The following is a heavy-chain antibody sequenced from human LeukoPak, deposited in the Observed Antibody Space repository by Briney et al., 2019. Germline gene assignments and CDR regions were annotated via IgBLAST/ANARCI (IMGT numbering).Heavy chain of an antibody. CDR3: AREGGLYYYDNSGPHGAFDI. CDR2: INAGNGNT. Sequence: ASVKVSCKASGYTFTSYAMHWVRQAPGQRLEWMGWINAGNGNTKYSQKFQGRVTITRDTSASTAYMELSSLRSEDTAVYYCAREGGLYYYDNSGPHGAFDIWGLGTMVTVSS. CDR1: GYTFTSYA. V-gene: IGHV1-3*01. D-gene: IGHD3-22*01. J-gene: IGHJ3*02.